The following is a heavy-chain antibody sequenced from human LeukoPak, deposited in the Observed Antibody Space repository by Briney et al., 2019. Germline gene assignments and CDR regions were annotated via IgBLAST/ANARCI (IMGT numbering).Heavy chain of an antibody. J-gene: IGHJ4*02. CDR1: VGSISSGGYY. V-gene: IGHV4-30-2*01. Sequence: PSQTLSHTCTVAVGSISSGGYYWSWIRQPPGKGLEWIAYISAAGTTFYNPSLKSRVTISLDRSKNQFSLNLTSITAADTAVYYCAGQNVPTPHDYWGQGTQVTVSS. CDR2: ISAAGTT. D-gene: IGHD2-2*01. CDR3: AGQNVPTPHDY.